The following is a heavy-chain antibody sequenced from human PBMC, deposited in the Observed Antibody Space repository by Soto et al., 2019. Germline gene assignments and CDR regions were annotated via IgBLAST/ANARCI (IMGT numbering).Heavy chain of an antibody. CDR2: IYYSGST. Sequence: SETLSLTCTVSGGSISSGDYYWSWIRQPPGKGLEWIGYIYYSGSTYYNPSLKSRVTISVDTSKNQFSLKLSPVTAADTAVYYCARAITGTENWFDPWGQGTLVTVSS. D-gene: IGHD1-7*01. J-gene: IGHJ5*02. CDR3: ARAITGTENWFDP. V-gene: IGHV4-30-4*01. CDR1: GGSISSGDYY.